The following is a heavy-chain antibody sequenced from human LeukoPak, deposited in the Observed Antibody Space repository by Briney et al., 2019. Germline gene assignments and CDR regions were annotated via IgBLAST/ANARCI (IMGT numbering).Heavy chain of an antibody. CDR1: GFTLSSYE. CDR3: AKRSPYDDYASAYFDC. V-gene: IGHV3-23*01. J-gene: IGHJ4*02. D-gene: IGHD4-17*01. CDR2: IGYSGGDT. Sequence: HPGGSLRLSCIVSGFTLSSYEMTWFHQAPGKGLEWVSSIGYSGGDTHYADSVKGRFTISRDNSKNTLYLQMNSLRAEDTAVYYCAKRSPYDDYASAYFDCWGQGTLVTVSP.